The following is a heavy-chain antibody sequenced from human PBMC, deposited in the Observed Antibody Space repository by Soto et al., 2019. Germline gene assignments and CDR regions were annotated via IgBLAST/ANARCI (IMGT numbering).Heavy chain of an antibody. J-gene: IGHJ6*02. CDR2: INHSGST. D-gene: IGHD1-1*01. Sequence: QVQLQQWGAGLLKPSETLSLTCAVYGGSFSGYYWSWIRQPPGKGLEWIGEINHSGSTNYNPSLKSRVTISVDTSKNQFSLKLSSVTAADTAVYYCARGVRTGWYYYGMDVWGQGTTVTVSS. V-gene: IGHV4-34*01. CDR1: GGSFSGYY. CDR3: ARGVRTGWYYYGMDV.